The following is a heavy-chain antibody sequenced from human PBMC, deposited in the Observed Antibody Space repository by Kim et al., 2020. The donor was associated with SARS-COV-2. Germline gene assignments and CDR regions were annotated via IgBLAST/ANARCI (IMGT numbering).Heavy chain of an antibody. D-gene: IGHD3-9*01. CDR1: GGTFSSYA. CDR3: ARADYDILTGDVYYYYGMDV. J-gene: IGHJ6*02. V-gene: IGHV1-69*13. Sequence: SVKVSCKASGGTFSSYAISWVRQAPGQGLEWMGGIIPIFGTANYAQKFQGRVTITADESTSTAYMELSSLRSEDTAVYYCARADYDILTGDVYYYYGMDVWGQGTTVTVSS. CDR2: IIPIFGTA.